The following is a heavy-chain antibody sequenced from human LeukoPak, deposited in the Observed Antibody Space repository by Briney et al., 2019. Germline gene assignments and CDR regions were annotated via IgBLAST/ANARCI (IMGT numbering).Heavy chain of an antibody. V-gene: IGHV3-20*04. D-gene: IGHD5-18*01. CDR3: ARDGYGYGYDY. CDR2: INWNGGST. Sequence: PGGSLRLSCAASGFTFDGYGMGWVRHAPGKGLEWVSGINWNGGSTGYVDSVKGRFTIYRDNAKNLLYLQMNSLRVEDTALYYCARDGYGYGYDYWGQGTLVTVSS. CDR1: GFTFDGYG. J-gene: IGHJ4*02.